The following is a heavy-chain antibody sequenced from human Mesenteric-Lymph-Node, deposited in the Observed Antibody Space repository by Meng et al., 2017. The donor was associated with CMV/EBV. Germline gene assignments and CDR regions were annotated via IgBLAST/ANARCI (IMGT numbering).Heavy chain of an antibody. D-gene: IGHD6-6*01. V-gene: IGHV4-34*01. CDR2: ISHAETT. J-gene: IGHJ4*02. CDR3: ARVSSVSRSSL. Sequence: SETLSLTWGVYGGSIIGYFWSWIRQLPGKVLEWIGEISHAETTNCNPSLKSRFTLSLDMSKTQFSLNLSSVTAADTAVYYCARVSSVSRSSLWGQGTLVTVSS. CDR1: GGSIIGYF.